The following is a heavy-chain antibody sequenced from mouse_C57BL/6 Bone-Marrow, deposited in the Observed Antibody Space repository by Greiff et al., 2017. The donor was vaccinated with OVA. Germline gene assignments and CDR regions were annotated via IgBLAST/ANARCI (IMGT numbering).Heavy chain of an antibody. D-gene: IGHD2-10*01. J-gene: IGHJ4*01. V-gene: IGHV3-6*01. Sequence: EVQLKESGPGLVKPSQSLSLTCSVTGYSITSGYYWNWIRQFPGNKLEWMGYISYDGSNNYNPSLKNRISITRDTSKNQFFLKLNSVTTEDTATYYCAETYSLIFAMDYWGQGTSVTVSS. CDR1: GYSITSGYY. CDR3: AETYSLIFAMDY. CDR2: ISYDGSN.